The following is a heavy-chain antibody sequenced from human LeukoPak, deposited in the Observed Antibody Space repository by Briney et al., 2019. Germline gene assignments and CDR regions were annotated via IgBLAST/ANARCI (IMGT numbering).Heavy chain of an antibody. Sequence: ASVKVSCKASGYTFTSYYMHWVRQAPGQGLEWMGLINPTGGSTGYAQKFQGRVTMTRDMSTSTAYMELRSLRSDDTAVYYCARGVLRYFDWLFEPKDYYYMDVWGKGTTVTISS. J-gene: IGHJ6*03. CDR3: ARGVLRYFDWLFEPKDYYYMDV. V-gene: IGHV1-46*01. CDR2: INPTGGST. D-gene: IGHD3-9*01. CDR1: GYTFTSYY.